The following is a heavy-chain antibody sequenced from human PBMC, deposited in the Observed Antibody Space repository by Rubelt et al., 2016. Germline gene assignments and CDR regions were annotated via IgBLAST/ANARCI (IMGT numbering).Heavy chain of an antibody. Sequence: QLQLQESGPGLVMPSETLSLTCTVSGGSISSSSYYWGWIRQPPGKGLEWIGSIYYSGSTYYNPSLKSRVTISVDTSKNQFSLKLSSVTAADTAVYCCARDPRAGTTSFDYWGQGTLVTVSS. V-gene: IGHV4-39*07. CDR1: GGSISSSSYY. CDR2: IYYSGST. J-gene: IGHJ4*02. D-gene: IGHD1-7*01. CDR3: ARDPRAGTTSFDY.